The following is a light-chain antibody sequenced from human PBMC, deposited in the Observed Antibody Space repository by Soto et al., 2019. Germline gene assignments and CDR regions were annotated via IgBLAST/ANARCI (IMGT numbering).Light chain of an antibody. CDR3: QHYNNWPPWT. Sequence: EIVMTQSPATLSVSPGERATLSCRASQSISPNLAWYQQKPGQAPRLLIYGASTRATGIPARFSGSGSGTEFTLTISSLQSEDFAVYYCQHYNNWPPWTFGQETKVEIK. CDR2: GAS. V-gene: IGKV3-15*01. CDR1: QSISPN. J-gene: IGKJ1*01.